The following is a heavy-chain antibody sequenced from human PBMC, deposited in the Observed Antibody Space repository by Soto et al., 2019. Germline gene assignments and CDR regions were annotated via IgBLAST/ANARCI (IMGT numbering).Heavy chain of an antibody. Sequence: QVQLVQSGAEVKKPGSSVKVSCKASGGTFSSYAITWVRQSPGQGLEWMGRIIPILGIANYAQKFQGRVTITAHKSTRTAYMELSSLRSEDTAVYYCARESPSPTVTTLYNWFDPWGQGTLVTVSS. CDR2: IIPILGIA. V-gene: IGHV1-69*04. CDR3: ARESPSPTVTTLYNWFDP. D-gene: IGHD4-17*01. J-gene: IGHJ5*02. CDR1: GGTFSSYA.